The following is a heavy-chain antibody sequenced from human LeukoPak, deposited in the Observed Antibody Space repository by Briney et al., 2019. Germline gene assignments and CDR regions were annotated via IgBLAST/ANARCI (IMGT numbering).Heavy chain of an antibody. CDR3: ARDNIWAFDV. Sequence: GGSLRLSCAASGFTVSSNYMSWVRQAPGKGLEWVSHIRTDGTITYADSVKGRFTISRDDAKTLVYLQMNSLRDEDTAIYYCARDNIWAFDVWGQGTMVTVAS. J-gene: IGHJ3*01. CDR1: GFTVSSNY. CDR2: IRTDGTI. V-gene: IGHV3-69-1*01. D-gene: IGHD2/OR15-2a*01.